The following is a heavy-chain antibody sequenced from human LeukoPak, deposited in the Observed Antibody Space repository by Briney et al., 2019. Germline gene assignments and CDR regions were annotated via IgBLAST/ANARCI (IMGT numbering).Heavy chain of an antibody. CDR3: ARGVDFWSGYFIVDYYYYYMDV. CDR1: GGSLSSYY. J-gene: IGHJ6*03. CDR2: IYSSGST. V-gene: IGHV4-59*01. Sequence: SETLSLTCTVSGGSLSSYYWSWIRQPPGKGLEWIGYIYSSGSTNYNPSLMSRVTISVVTSKKQFSLKLSSVTAADTAVYFCARGVDFWSGYFIVDYYYYYMDVWGKGTTVTVSS. D-gene: IGHD3-3*01.